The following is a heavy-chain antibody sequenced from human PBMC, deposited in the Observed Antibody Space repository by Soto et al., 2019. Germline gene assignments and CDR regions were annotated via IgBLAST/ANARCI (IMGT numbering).Heavy chain of an antibody. V-gene: IGHV4-30-2*03. Sequence: LSLTCAVSVGSISSDGYSWSCIRQPPGKGLEWIGYIYYSGSTYYNPSLKSRVTISVDTSKNQFSLKLSSVTAADTAMYYCARHTYYYDSSGYYFNWFDPWGQGTLVTVSS. CDR1: VGSISSDGYS. CDR3: ARHTYYYDSSGYYFNWFDP. D-gene: IGHD3-22*01. J-gene: IGHJ5*02. CDR2: IYYSGST.